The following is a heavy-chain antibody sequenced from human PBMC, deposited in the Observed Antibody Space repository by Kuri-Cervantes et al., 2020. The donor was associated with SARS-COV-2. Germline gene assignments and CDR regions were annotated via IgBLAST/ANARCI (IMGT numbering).Heavy chain of an antibody. CDR2: ISYDGSNK. D-gene: IGHD1-26*01. CDR3: AKGLGAIRGSYYYYGMDV. CDR1: GFTFSSYA. Sequence: GESLKISCAASGFTFSSYAMHWVRQAPGKGLEWVAVISYDGSNKYYADSVKGRFTISRDNSKNSLYLQMNSLRTEDTALYYCAKGLGAIRGSYYYYGMDVWGQGTTVTVSS. V-gene: IGHV3-30-3*01. J-gene: IGHJ6*02.